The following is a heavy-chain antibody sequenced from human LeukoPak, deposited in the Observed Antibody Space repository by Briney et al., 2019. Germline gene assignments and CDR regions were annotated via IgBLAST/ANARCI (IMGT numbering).Heavy chain of an antibody. Sequence: PGGSLRLSCAASGFTVSSNYMSWVRQAPGKRLEWVSVIYSGGSTYYADSVKGRFTISRDNSKNTLYLQMNSLRAEDTAVYYCARDRKGYYYMDVWGKGTTVTISS. V-gene: IGHV3-53*01. CDR2: IYSGGST. CDR3: ARDRKGYYYMDV. J-gene: IGHJ6*03. CDR1: GFTVSSNY.